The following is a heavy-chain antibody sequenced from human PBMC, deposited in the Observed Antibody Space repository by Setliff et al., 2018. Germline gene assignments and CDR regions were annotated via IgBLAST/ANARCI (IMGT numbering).Heavy chain of an antibody. Sequence: GGSLRLSCVASGFTFSNYGIHWVRQAPGKGLEWVALIWNDGSNKFYGDSVRGRFTISRDNSKSTLYLQMDSLRAEDAAIYYCARNWVTAQHYYYGMDVWGQGTTGTVSS. J-gene: IGHJ6*02. CDR2: IWNDGSNK. V-gene: IGHV3-33*01. CDR3: ARNWVTAQHYYYGMDV. D-gene: IGHD2-21*02. CDR1: GFTFSNYG.